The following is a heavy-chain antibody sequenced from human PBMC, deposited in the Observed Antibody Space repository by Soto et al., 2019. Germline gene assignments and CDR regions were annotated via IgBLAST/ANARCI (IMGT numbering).Heavy chain of an antibody. CDR3: ARDLGAGLVDY. V-gene: IGHV1-18*01. Sequence: QVQLVQSGAEVKKPGASVKVSCKASGYTFTSYAITWVRQAPGQGLEWVGWISAYNGNTNSAQKLQGRVTMTTDTSTSTAYMDLSSLRSDDTAVYYCARDLGAGLVDYWGKGTLVTVSS. D-gene: IGHD3-10*01. J-gene: IGHJ4*02. CDR2: ISAYNGNT. CDR1: GYTFTSYA.